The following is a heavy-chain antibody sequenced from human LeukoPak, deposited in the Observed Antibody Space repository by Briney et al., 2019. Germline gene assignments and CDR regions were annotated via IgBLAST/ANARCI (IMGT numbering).Heavy chain of an antibody. V-gene: IGHV1-69*13. CDR1: GGTFSSYA. CDR2: IIPIFGTA. Sequence: SVTVSCKASGGTFSSYAISWVRQAPGQGLEWMGGIIPIFGTANYAQKFQGRVTITADESTSTAYMELSSLRSEDTAVYYCARDFTRYCSSTSCRTEYYFDYWGQGTLVTVSS. D-gene: IGHD2-2*01. CDR3: ARDFTRYCSSTSCRTEYYFDY. J-gene: IGHJ4*02.